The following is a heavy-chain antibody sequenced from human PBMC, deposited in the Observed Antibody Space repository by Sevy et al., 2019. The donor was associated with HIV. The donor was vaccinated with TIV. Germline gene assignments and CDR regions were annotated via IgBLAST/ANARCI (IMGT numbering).Heavy chain of an antibody. CDR1: GFTFSRNA. CDR2: ISYDGSNK. Sequence: GGSLRLSCTASGFTFSRNAMHWVRQSPGKGLEWVTVISYDGSNKYYGDSVKGRFTVSRDNSKNTLYLQMNSLGAEDTVLYYCAKGLGAEAITMFGVKTYFYYGLDVWGQGTTVTVSS. J-gene: IGHJ6*02. CDR3: AKGLGAEAITMFGVKTYFYYGLDV. V-gene: IGHV3-30*18. D-gene: IGHD3-3*01.